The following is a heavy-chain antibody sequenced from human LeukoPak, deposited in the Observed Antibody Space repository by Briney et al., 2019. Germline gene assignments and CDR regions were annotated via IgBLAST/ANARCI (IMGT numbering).Heavy chain of an antibody. CDR1: GGSISSSNYY. CDR3: ASRRLAAAGMGYFDC. CDR2: FYYSGST. D-gene: IGHD6-13*01. V-gene: IGHV4-39*01. J-gene: IGHJ4*02. Sequence: SETLSLTCTVSGGSISSSNYYWGWVRQPPGKGLEWIGSFYYSGSTYHNPSLKSRVTISVDTSKNQFSLKLSSVTAADTAVYYCASRRLAAAGMGYFDCWGQGTLVTVSS.